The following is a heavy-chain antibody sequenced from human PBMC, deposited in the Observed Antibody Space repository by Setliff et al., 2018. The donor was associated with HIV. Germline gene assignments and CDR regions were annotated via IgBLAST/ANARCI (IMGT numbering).Heavy chain of an antibody. CDR3: ARQVGEGKWYLDS. J-gene: IGHJ4*01. Sequence: PSETLSLTCAVSGVSVHNDDDYWGWIRPPPGKGLEWIAIIHQSGTAHKRPSLKSRVTISIDTSANLFSLKLSGVTAADTAISYCARQVGEGKWYLDSWGQGALVTVSS. D-gene: IGHD1-26*01. CDR1: GVSVHNDDDY. V-gene: IGHV4-39*01. CDR2: IHQSGTA.